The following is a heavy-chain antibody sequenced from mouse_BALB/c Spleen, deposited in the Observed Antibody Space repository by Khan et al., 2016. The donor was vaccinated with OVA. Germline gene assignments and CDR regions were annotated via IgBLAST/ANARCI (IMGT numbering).Heavy chain of an antibody. CDR1: GFNIKDYY. CDR3: ARDGYSPWFAD. Sequence: EVQLQESGAELVRPGALVKLSCKASGFNIKDYYMHWVKQRPEQGLVWIGRIDPENGNTIYDPKFQGKASITSDTSSNTAYLQLSSLTSRATAVYYCARDGYSPWFADWGEGTLVTVSA. D-gene: IGHD2-3*01. V-gene: IGHV14-1*02. J-gene: IGHJ3*01. CDR2: IDPENGNT.